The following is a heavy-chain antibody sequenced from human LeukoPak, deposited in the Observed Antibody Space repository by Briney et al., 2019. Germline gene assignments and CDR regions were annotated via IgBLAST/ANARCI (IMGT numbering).Heavy chain of an antibody. J-gene: IGHJ3*02. D-gene: IGHD3-22*01. CDR1: GGSISSYY. V-gene: IGHV4-4*07. CDR3: ARALSTMIVETDAFDI. CDR2: IYTSGST. Sequence: SETLSLTCTVSGGSISSYYWSWIRQPAGKGLEWIGRIYTSGSTNYNPSLKSRVTMSVDTSKNQFSLKLSSVTAADTAVYYCARALSTMIVETDAFDIWGQGTMVTVSS.